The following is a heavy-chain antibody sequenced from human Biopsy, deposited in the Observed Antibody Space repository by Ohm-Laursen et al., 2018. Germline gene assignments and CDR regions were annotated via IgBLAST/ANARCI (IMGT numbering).Heavy chain of an antibody. Sequence: ASSGKVSCKASGYTFAGYYLHWVRQAPGHGLEWMGWINPNSGNANYAQSFQGRLTVTRDTSITTAYMELTSLTSDDTAIYYCARVPAYPSIDGYYGLDLWGQGTTVIVSS. CDR1: GYTFAGYY. D-gene: IGHD2-15*01. CDR2: INPNSGNA. V-gene: IGHV1-2*02. J-gene: IGHJ6*02. CDR3: ARVPAYPSIDGYYGLDL.